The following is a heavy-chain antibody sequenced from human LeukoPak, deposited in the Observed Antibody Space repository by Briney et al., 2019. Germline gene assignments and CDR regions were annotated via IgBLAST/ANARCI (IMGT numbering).Heavy chain of an antibody. Sequence: GGSLRLSCAASGFTFSSYWMTWVRQAPGKGLEWVANIKPDGIEKYYVDSVKGRFTISRDNAKNSLYLQMNSLRAEDTAVYYCATSNSRYSNFDYWGQGTLVTVSS. CDR1: GFTFSSYW. V-gene: IGHV3-7*01. D-gene: IGHD6-13*01. CDR3: ATSNSRYSNFDY. J-gene: IGHJ4*02. CDR2: IKPDGIEK.